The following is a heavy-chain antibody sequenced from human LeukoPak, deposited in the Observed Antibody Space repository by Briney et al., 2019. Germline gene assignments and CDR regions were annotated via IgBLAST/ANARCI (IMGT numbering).Heavy chain of an antibody. CDR1: GGSISSGSYY. Sequence: SETLSLTCTVSGGSISSGSYYWSWIRQPAGKGLEWIGRIYTSGSTNYNPSLKSRVTISVDTSKNQFSLKLSSVTAADTAVYYCARDTGSGYYYMDVWGKGTTVTVSS. CDR2: IYTSGST. V-gene: IGHV4-61*02. D-gene: IGHD3-10*01. CDR3: ARDTGSGYYYMDV. J-gene: IGHJ6*03.